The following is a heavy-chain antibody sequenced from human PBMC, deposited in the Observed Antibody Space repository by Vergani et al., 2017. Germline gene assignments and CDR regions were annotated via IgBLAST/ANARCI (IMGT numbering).Heavy chain of an antibody. V-gene: IGHV1-69*01. CDR3: ARDFGSSGEV. Sequence: QVQLVQSGAEVKKPGASVKISCKASGYTFTAYYIHWVRQAPGQGLEWMGGIIPIFGTANYAQKFQGRVTITADESTSTAYMELSSLRSEDTAVYYCARDFGSSGEVWGQGTLVTVSS. CDR1: GYTFTAYY. CDR2: IIPIFGTA. J-gene: IGHJ4*02. D-gene: IGHD6-19*01.